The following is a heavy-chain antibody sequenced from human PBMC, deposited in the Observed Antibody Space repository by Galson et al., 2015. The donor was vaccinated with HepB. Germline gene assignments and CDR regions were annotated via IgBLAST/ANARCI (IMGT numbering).Heavy chain of an antibody. J-gene: IGHJ3*01. D-gene: IGHD2/OR15-2a*01. Sequence: SLRLSCATSGIAFSDYPVHWVRQAPGKGLEWVAVISYDGRDEYYADSVKGRFTISRDNSKNTLYLQMNSLRNEDTAVYHCTVSWQIVADVFDFWGQGTMGHVSS. CDR1: GIAFSDYP. CDR2: ISYDGRDE. V-gene: IGHV3-30*03. CDR3: TVSWQIVADVFDF.